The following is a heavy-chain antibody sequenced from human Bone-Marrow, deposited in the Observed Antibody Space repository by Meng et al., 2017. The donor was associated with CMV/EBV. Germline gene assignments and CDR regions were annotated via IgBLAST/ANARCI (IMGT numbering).Heavy chain of an antibody. Sequence: GSLRLSCTVSGGFISSYYWSWIRQPPGKGLEWIGYIYYSGSTNYNPSLKSRVTISVDTSKNQFSLKLSSVAAADTAVYYCARAVAGLLYAFDIWGQGTMVTVSS. CDR3: ARAVAGLLYAFDI. CDR1: GGFISSYY. V-gene: IGHV4-59*01. J-gene: IGHJ3*02. D-gene: IGHD6-19*01. CDR2: IYYSGST.